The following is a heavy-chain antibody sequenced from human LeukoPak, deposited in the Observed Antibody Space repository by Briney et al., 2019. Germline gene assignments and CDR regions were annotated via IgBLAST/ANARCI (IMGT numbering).Heavy chain of an antibody. CDR2: IRYDGSNK. D-gene: IGHD3-22*01. V-gene: IGHV3-30*02. CDR1: GFTFSSCG. Sequence: GGSLRLSCAASGFTFSSCGMHWVRQAPGKGLEWVAFIRYDGSNKYYADSVKGRFTISRDNSKNTLYLQMNSLRAEDTAVYYCAKDPRNGYYYDFDYWGQGTLVTVSS. J-gene: IGHJ4*02. CDR3: AKDPRNGYYYDFDY.